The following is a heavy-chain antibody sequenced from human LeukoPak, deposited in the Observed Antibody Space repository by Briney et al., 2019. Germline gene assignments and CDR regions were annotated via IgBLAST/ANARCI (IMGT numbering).Heavy chain of an antibody. V-gene: IGHV3-30*02. CDR3: ASSIAYCGGDCYHDAFDI. CDR1: GFTFSSYG. J-gene: IGHJ3*02. D-gene: IGHD2-21*02. Sequence: GGSLRLSCAASGFTFSSYGVHWIRQAPGKGLEWVAFIRYDGSNKYYADSVKGRFTISRDNSKNTLYLQMNSLRAEDTAVYYCASSIAYCGGDCYHDAFDIWGQGTMVTVSS. CDR2: IRYDGSNK.